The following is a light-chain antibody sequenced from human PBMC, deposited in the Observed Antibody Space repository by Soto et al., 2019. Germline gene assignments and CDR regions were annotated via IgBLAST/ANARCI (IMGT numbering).Light chain of an antibody. Sequence: QSVLTQPPSVSGAPGQRVTISCTGSSSNVGAGYDVHWYQQLPGTAPKLLIYANNTRPSGVPDRFSGSKSGTSASLAITGLQAEDEADYYCQSYDSSLTGSVFGGGTKVTVL. CDR2: ANN. V-gene: IGLV1-40*01. CDR3: QSYDSSLTGSV. CDR1: SSNVGAGYD. J-gene: IGLJ2*01.